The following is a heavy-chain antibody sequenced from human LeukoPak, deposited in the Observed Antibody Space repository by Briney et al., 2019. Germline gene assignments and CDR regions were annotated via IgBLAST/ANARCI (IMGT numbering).Heavy chain of an antibody. CDR1: GGSISSGDYY. Sequence: PSQTLSLTCTVSGGSISSGDYYWNWIRQPPGKGLEWIGFISDSGSTYYNPSLKSRLTISLDTSKNQFSLKLSSVTAADTAVYYCVSWANYRSFDYWGQGTLFSVSS. J-gene: IGHJ4*02. V-gene: IGHV4-30-4*08. D-gene: IGHD3-16*02. CDR2: ISDSGST. CDR3: VSWANYRSFDY.